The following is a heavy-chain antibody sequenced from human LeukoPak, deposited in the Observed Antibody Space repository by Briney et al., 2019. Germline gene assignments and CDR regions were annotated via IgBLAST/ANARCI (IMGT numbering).Heavy chain of an antibody. J-gene: IGHJ3*02. CDR2: IYHSGST. CDR3: ARVECGCSRYDCRGAFDI. Sequence: SETLSLTCTVSGYSISSGYYWGWIRQPPGQGLEWLGSIYHSGSTNYNPSLKSRVTISVDTSKNQFSLKLSSVTAADTAVYYCARVECGCSRYDCRGAFDIWGQGTMVTVSS. D-gene: IGHD2-15*01. CDR1: GYSISSGYY. V-gene: IGHV4-38-2*02.